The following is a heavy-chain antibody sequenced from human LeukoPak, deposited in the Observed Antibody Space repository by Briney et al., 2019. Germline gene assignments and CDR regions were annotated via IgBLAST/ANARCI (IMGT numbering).Heavy chain of an antibody. CDR2: ISYDGTNK. CDR3: AREQDFFDRNGYYHY. D-gene: IGHD3-22*01. Sequence: GGSLRLSCVGSVFTLSNYAMRWVRQALCKGLEWVAVISYDGTNKYHADSVKGRFTISRDNSKITLYLQMNSLRPEDTAVYYCAREQDFFDRNGYYHYWGQGTLVTVSS. V-gene: IGHV3-30-3*01. CDR1: VFTLSNYA. J-gene: IGHJ4*02.